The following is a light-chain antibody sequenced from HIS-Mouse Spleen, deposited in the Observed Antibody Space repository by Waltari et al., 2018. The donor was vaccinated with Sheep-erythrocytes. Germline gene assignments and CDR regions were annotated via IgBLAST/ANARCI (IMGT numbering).Light chain of an antibody. CDR3: CSYAGSYNHV. Sequence: QSALTQPRSVSGSPVQSVTIPCTGTSSDVVGYNYVPWYQQYPVKAPKLMIYDVSKRPSGVPDRFSGSKSGNTASLTISGLQAEDEADYYCCSYAGSYNHVFATGTKVTVL. CDR2: DVS. V-gene: IGLV2-11*01. CDR1: SSDVVGYNY. J-gene: IGLJ1*01.